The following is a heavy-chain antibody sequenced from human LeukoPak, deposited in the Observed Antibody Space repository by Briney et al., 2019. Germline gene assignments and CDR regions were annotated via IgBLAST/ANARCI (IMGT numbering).Heavy chain of an antibody. CDR3: ARDRLGIAVADLDY. D-gene: IGHD6-19*01. CDR1: GFTFSSYA. CDR2: ISGGAGST. J-gene: IGHJ4*02. V-gene: IGHV3-23*01. Sequence: GGSLRLTCAASGFTFSSYAMSWVCQAPGKGLEWVSSISGGAGSTYYADSVKGRFTISRDNSKNTLYLQMNGLRAEDTAVYYCARDRLGIAVADLDYWGQGTLVTVSS.